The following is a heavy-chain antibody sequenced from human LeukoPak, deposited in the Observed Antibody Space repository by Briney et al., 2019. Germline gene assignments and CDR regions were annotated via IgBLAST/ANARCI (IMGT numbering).Heavy chain of an antibody. CDR3: ARSVPTHSSGWYYMDV. D-gene: IGHD6-19*01. CDR1: GGSFSGYY. V-gene: IGHV4-34*01. CDR2: IYHSGST. Sequence: SETLSLTCAVYGGSFSGYYWSWIRQPPGKGLEWIGEIYHSGSTNYNPSLKSRVTISVDKSKNQFSLKLSSVTAADTAVYYCARSVPTHSSGWYYMDVWGKGTTVTVSS. J-gene: IGHJ6*03.